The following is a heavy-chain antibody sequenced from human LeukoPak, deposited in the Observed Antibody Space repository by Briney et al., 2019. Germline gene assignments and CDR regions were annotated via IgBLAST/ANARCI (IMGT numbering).Heavy chain of an antibody. V-gene: IGHV3-30*02. D-gene: IGHD6-13*01. Sequence: GGSLRLSCAASGINFRSSGMHRVRQAPGKGLEWVTFIQNDGSDKSYAASVKGRFTISRDNSKNTVYLHMNSLRADDTALYYCAREGGRAAAGRFDYWGQGTLVTVSS. CDR2: IQNDGSDK. J-gene: IGHJ4*02. CDR1: GINFRSSG. CDR3: AREGGRAAAGRFDY.